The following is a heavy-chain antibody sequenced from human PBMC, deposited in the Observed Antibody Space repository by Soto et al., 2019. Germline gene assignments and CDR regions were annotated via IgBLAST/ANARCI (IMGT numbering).Heavy chain of an antibody. CDR2: ITNDGSST. V-gene: IGHV3-74*03. D-gene: IGHD6-19*01. CDR3: ARVGVAGCDY. J-gene: IGHJ4*02. Sequence: DVQLVESGGGLVQPGGSLRLSCAASGFTFSSYWMHWVRQAPGKGLVWVSRITNDGSSTTYADSVKGRFTTSRDNAKNTLYLEMNSLRVEDTAVYYCARVGVAGCDYWGQGTLVTVSS. CDR1: GFTFSSYW.